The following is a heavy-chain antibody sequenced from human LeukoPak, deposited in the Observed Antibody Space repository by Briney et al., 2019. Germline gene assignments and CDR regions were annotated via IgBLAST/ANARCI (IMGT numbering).Heavy chain of an antibody. CDR1: GFTFSHYS. J-gene: IGHJ6*03. Sequence: GGSLRLSCAACGFTFSHYSIDWVRQAPGKGLERVASITSSSSHIYYADSVKGRFTISRDNAKNEVYLQMNSLRGEDTAIYYCARVMMGATVTTFHYYCMDVWGVGTTVTVSS. CDR3: ARVMMGATVTTFHYYCMDV. CDR2: ITSSSSHI. V-gene: IGHV3-21*01. D-gene: IGHD4-11*01.